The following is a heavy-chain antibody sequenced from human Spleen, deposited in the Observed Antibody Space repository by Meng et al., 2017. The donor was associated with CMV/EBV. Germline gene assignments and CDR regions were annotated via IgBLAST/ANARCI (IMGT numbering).Heavy chain of an antibody. CDR3: ARDPWENSYAIGGSNYYYGMDV. Sequence: GESLKISCAASGFTFSSYGLHWVRRAPGKGLEWVAFIRYDGSNRYYADSVKGRFIISRDNSKNTLSLQMSSLRGEDTAVYYCARDPWENSYAIGGSNYYYGMDVWGKGTTVTVS. D-gene: IGHD5-18*01. CDR1: GFTFSSYG. J-gene: IGHJ6*04. CDR2: IRYDGSNR. V-gene: IGHV3-30*02.